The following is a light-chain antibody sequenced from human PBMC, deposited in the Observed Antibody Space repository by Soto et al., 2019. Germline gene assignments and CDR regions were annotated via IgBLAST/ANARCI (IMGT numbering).Light chain of an antibody. J-gene: IGKJ3*01. CDR1: QSVSSSY. Sequence: EIVLTQSPGTLSLSPGERATLSCRASQSVSSSYLAWYQQKPGQAPRPLIYGASSRATGIPDRFSGSGSGTDFTLTISRLEPEAFAVYYCQQYGSSPPGFTLGPGTKVDIK. CDR2: GAS. CDR3: QQYGSSPPGFT. V-gene: IGKV3-20*01.